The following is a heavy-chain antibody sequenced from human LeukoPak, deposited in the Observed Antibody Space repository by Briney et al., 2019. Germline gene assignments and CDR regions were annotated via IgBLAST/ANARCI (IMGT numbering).Heavy chain of an antibody. CDR1: GDSVSTNSAG. V-gene: IGHV6-1*01. D-gene: IGHD5-24*01. CDR3: ARGWLQSGFDY. CDR2: TYYNSNWYK. J-gene: IGHJ4*02. Sequence: SQTLSLTCAISGDSVSTNSAGRNWIRQSPSRGPEWLGRTYYNSNWYKDYAASVKSRITINPDTSKNQFSLQLNSVTPEDTAVYYCARGWLQSGFDYWGQGTLVTVSS.